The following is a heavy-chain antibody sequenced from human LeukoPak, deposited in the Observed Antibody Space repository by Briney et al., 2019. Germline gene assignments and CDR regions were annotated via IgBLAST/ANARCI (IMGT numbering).Heavy chain of an antibody. D-gene: IGHD3-22*01. Sequence: PGGSLRLSCAASGFTVSSNYMSWVRQAPGKGLEWVGRIKSKTDGGTTDYAAPVKGRFTISRDDSKNTLYLQMNSLKTEDTAVYYCTTYYDSSGYYYTDAFDIWGQGTMVTVSS. CDR2: IKSKTDGGTT. J-gene: IGHJ3*02. CDR1: GFTVSSNY. CDR3: TTYYDSSGYYYTDAFDI. V-gene: IGHV3-15*01.